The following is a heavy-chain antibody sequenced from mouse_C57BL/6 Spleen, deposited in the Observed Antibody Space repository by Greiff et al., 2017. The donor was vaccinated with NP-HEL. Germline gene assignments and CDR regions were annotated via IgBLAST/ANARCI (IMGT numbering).Heavy chain of an antibody. CDR1: GFTFSSYA. CDR3: TRDRAYDYDEGYFDV. Sequence: EVQLVESGEGLVKPGGSLKLSCAASGFTFSSYAMSWVRQTPEKRLEWVAYISSGGDYIYYADTVKGRFTISRDNARNTLYLQMSSLTSEDTAMYYCTRDRAYDYDEGYFDVWGTGTTVTVSS. V-gene: IGHV5-9-1*02. J-gene: IGHJ1*03. CDR2: ISSGGDYI. D-gene: IGHD2-4*01.